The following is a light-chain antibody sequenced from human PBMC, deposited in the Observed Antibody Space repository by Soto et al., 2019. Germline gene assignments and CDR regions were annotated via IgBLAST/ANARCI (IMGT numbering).Light chain of an antibody. J-gene: IGLJ1*01. Sequence: QSVLTQPRSVSGSPGQSVTISCTGTSSDVGGYNYVSWYQQYPGKAPKLLIYGVTERPSGVPDRFSGSKSGSTASLTISGLQADDEADYYCCSYADSYTYVFGSGTKVTVL. V-gene: IGLV2-11*01. CDR1: SSDVGGYNY. CDR3: CSYADSYTYV. CDR2: GVT.